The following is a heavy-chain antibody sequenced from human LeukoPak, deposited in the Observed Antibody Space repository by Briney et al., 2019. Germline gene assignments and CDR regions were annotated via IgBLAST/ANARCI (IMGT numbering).Heavy chain of an antibody. V-gene: IGHV3-30*18. CDR3: AKGVRDRITIFGVVKGSLYYGMDV. D-gene: IGHD3-3*01. CDR2: ISYDGSNK. CDR1: GFTFSSYG. J-gene: IGHJ6*02. Sequence: GRSLRLSCAASGFTFSSYGMHWVRQAPGKGLEGVAVISYDGSNKYYADSVKGRFTISRDNSKNTLYLQMNSLRAEDTAVYYCAKGVRDRITIFGVVKGSLYYGMDVWGQGTTVTVSS.